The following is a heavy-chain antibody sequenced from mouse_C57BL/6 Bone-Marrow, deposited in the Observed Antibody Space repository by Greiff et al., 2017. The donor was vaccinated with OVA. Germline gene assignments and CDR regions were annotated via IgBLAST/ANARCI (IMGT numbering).Heavy chain of an antibody. CDR2: IRLKSDNYAT. CDR3: TGDSWYFDV. Sequence: EVKVEESGGGLVQPGGSMKLSCVASGFPFSNSWMNWVRQSPEKGLEWVAQIRLKSDNYATHYAESVKGRFTISRDDSKSSVYLQMNNLRAEDTGIYYCTGDSWYFDVWGTGTTVTVSS. J-gene: IGHJ1*03. V-gene: IGHV6-3*01. CDR1: GFPFSNSW.